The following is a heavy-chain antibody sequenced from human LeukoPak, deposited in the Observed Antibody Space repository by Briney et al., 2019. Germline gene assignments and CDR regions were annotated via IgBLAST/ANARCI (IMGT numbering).Heavy chain of an antibody. CDR2: IKQDGSEK. V-gene: IGHV3-7*01. CDR3: ARRTTTVTSMHFDY. J-gene: IGHJ4*02. D-gene: IGHD4-17*01. Sequence: GGSLRLSCAASGFTFSSYWMSWVRQAPGKGLEWVANIKQDGSEKYYVDSVKGRFTISRDNAKNSLYLQMNSLRAEDTAVYYCARRTTTVTSMHFDYWGQGTLVTVSS. CDR1: GFTFSSYW.